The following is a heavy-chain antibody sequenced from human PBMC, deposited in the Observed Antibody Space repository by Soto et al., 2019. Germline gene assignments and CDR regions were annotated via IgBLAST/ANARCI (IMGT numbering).Heavy chain of an antibody. CDR2: IHLSGRV. J-gene: IGHJ5*02. CDR1: GGSFSDYC. Sequence: QVQLQQWGSGLLKPSETLSLTCAIYGGSFSDYCWHWIRQSPGKGLEWIGEIHLSGRVNFTPSLKSRATLSMDTSKNQFFLTLRSVTAADTAVYFCARTPTRGASAWLDPWGRGNLVTVSS. D-gene: IGHD1-26*01. V-gene: IGHV4-34*01. CDR3: ARTPTRGASAWLDP.